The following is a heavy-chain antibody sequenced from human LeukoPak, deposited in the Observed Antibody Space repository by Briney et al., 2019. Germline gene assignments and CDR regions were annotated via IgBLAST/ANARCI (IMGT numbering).Heavy chain of an antibody. CDR1: GFTFSSYA. J-gene: IGHJ3*02. D-gene: IGHD3-16*01. CDR3: ARDTSHDIGGVRNAFDI. CDR2: IRGSGSTT. Sequence: PGGVLRLSCAASGFTFSSYAMSWVRQAPGKGLEWVAGIRGSGSTTYYADSVKGRFTISRDNAKNSLYLQMNSLRAEDTAVYYCARDTSHDIGGVRNAFDIWGQGTMVTVSS. V-gene: IGHV3-23*01.